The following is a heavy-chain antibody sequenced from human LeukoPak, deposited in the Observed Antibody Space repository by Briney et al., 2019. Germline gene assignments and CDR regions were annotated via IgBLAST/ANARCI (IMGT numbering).Heavy chain of an antibody. CDR3: AWSGGNFDY. Sequence: PGRSLRLSCAASGFTFSSYGMHWVRQAPGKGLEWVAVISYDGSNKYYADSVKGRFTISRDNSKNTLYLQMNSLRAEDTAVYYCAWSGGNFDYWGQGTLVTVSS. V-gene: IGHV3-30*03. D-gene: IGHD3-10*02. J-gene: IGHJ4*02. CDR1: GFTFSSYG. CDR2: ISYDGSNK.